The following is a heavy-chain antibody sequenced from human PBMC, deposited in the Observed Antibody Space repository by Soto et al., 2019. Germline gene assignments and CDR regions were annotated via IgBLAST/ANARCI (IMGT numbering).Heavy chain of an antibody. J-gene: IGHJ4*02. CDR2: IYYSGST. Sequence: SETLSLTCTVSGGSISSGGYYWSWIRQHPGKGLEWIGYIYYSGSTYYNPSLKSRVTISVDTSKNQFSLKLSFVTAADTAVYYCASLYGDYVSYWGQGTLVTVSS. D-gene: IGHD4-17*01. V-gene: IGHV4-31*03. CDR3: ASLYGDYVSY. CDR1: GGSISSGGYY.